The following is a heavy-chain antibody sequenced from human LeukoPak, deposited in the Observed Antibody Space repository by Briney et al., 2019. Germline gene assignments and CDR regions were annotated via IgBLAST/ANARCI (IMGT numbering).Heavy chain of an antibody. V-gene: IGHV1-46*01. CDR3: AGRQVLPAVIDDY. Sequence: ASVKVSCKASGYTFTTYYIHWVRQAPGQGLEWMGIINPSVGSTTYAQKFQGRVTMTRDTSTSTVYMEMSSLRSEDTAVYYCAGRQVLPAVIDDYWGQGTLVTVSS. D-gene: IGHD2-2*01. J-gene: IGHJ4*02. CDR2: INPSVGST. CDR1: GYTFTTYY.